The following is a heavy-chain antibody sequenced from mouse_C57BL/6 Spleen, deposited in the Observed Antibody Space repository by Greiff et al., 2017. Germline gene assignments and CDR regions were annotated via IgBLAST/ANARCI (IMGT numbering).Heavy chain of an antibody. D-gene: IGHD1-1*01. CDR2: ISSGSSTI. CDR1: GFTFSDYG. CDR3: ARRRQSYGSSYAMDY. Sequence: EVKVEESGGGLVKPGGSLKLSCAASGFTFSDYGMHWVRQAPEKGLEWVAYISSGSSTIYYADTVKGRFTISRDNAKNTLFLQMTSLRSEDTAMYYCARRRQSYGSSYAMDYWGQGTSVTVSS. V-gene: IGHV5-17*01. J-gene: IGHJ4*01.